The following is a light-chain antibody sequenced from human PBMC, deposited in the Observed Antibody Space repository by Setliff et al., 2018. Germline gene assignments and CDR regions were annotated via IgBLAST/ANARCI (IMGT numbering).Light chain of an antibody. Sequence: QSVLAQPASVSGSPGQWITISCSGTSSDVGGYNYVSWYQQHPGKAPKLMIYDVTNQPSGISNRFSGSKSGNTASLTISGLQAEDDADYYCSSYTTSGTYVFGTGTKVTVL. J-gene: IGLJ1*01. CDR1: SSDVGGYNY. CDR3: SSYTTSGTYV. CDR2: DVT. V-gene: IGLV2-14*03.